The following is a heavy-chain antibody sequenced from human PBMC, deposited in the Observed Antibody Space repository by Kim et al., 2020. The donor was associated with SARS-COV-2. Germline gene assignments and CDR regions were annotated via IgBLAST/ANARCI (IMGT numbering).Heavy chain of an antibody. CDR2: IIPIFGTA. V-gene: IGHV1-69*13. Sequence: SVKVSCKASGGTFSSYAISWVRQAPGQGLEWMGGIIPIFGTANYAQKFQGRVTITADESTSTAYMELSSLRSEDTAVYYCARAHPIHHYYYYYMDVWGKGTTVTVSS. CDR3: ARAHPIHHYYYYYMDV. J-gene: IGHJ6*03. CDR1: GGTFSSYA.